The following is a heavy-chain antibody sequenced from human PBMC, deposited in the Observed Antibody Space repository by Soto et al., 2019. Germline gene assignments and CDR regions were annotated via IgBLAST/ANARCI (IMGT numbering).Heavy chain of an antibody. V-gene: IGHV2-5*02. J-gene: IGHJ4*02. Sequence: SGPTLVNPTQTLTLTCTFSGFSLSTSGVGVGWIRQPPGKALEWLGIIFWDDDKRYRPSLKSRLTITKDTSKNQLVLTMTNMDPVDTATYYCAQLPWKQLWTRATVVNWGQGTPVTVYS. CDR3: AQLPWKQLWTRATVVN. D-gene: IGHD5-18*01. CDR2: IFWDDDK. CDR1: GFSLSTSGVG.